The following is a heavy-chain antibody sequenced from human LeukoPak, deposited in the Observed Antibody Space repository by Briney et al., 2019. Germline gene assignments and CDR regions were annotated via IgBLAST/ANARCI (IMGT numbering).Heavy chain of an antibody. CDR3: AAETRRDGYNLDY. Sequence: GASVKVSCKASGFTFTSSAMQWVRQARGQRLEWIGWIVVGSGNTNYAQKFQERVTITRDMSTSTAYMELSSLRSEDTAVYYCAAETRRDGYNLDYWGQGTLVTVSS. CDR1: GFTFTSSA. J-gene: IGHJ4*02. D-gene: IGHD5-24*01. CDR2: IVVGSGNT. V-gene: IGHV1-58*02.